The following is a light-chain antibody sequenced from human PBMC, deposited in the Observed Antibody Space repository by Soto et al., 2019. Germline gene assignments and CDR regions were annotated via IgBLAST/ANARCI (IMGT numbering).Light chain of an antibody. CDR1: SSDVGGYNY. CDR2: DVS. V-gene: IGLV2-14*01. J-gene: IGLJ2*01. Sequence: QSALTQPGSVSGSPGQAITISGTGTSSDVGGYNYVSWYQQHPGKAPKLMIYDVSNRPSGVSNRFSGSKSGNTASLTISGLQAQDEADYYCSSYTSSSVVFGGGTKLTVL. CDR3: SSYTSSSVV.